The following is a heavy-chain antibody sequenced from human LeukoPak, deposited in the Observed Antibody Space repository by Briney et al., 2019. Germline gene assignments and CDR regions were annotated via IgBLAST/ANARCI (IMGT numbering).Heavy chain of an antibody. CDR2: IYYSGST. V-gene: IGHV4-59*01. D-gene: IGHD6-13*01. J-gene: IGHJ6*02. CDR3: ARDQGYSSSWYSYYYGVDV. CDR1: GGSISSYY. Sequence: SETLSLTCTVSGGSISSYYWSWIRQPPGKGLEWIGYIYYSGSTNYNPSLKSRVTISVDTSKNQFPLKLSSVTAADAAVYYCARDQGYSSSWYSYYYGVDVWGQGTTVTVSS.